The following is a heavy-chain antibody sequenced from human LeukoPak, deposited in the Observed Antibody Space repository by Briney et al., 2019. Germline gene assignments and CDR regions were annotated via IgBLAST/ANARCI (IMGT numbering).Heavy chain of an antibody. J-gene: IGHJ4*02. CDR2: ILPIFGTA. Sequence: SVKVSCKASGGTFSSYAISWVRQAPGQGLEWIGGILPIFGTANYAQKFQGRVTITADESTSTAYMELSSLRSEDTAVYYCARDRYYYDSSGYFLFDYWGQGTLVTVSS. CDR1: GGTFSSYA. D-gene: IGHD3-22*01. V-gene: IGHV1-69*13. CDR3: ARDRYYYDSSGYFLFDY.